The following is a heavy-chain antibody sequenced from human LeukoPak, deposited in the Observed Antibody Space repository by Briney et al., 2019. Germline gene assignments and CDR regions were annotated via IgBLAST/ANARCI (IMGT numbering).Heavy chain of an antibody. J-gene: IGHJ4*02. CDR3: ARDLGTSGSTFDY. D-gene: IGHD1-26*01. V-gene: IGHV1-69*01. CDR2: IIPIFGTA. Sequence: GASVKVSCKATGGTFSSYAISWVRQAPGQGLEWMGGIIPIFGTANYAQKFQGRVTITADESTSTAYMELSSLRSEDTAVYYCARDLGTSGSTFDYWGQGTLVTVSS. CDR1: GGTFSSYA.